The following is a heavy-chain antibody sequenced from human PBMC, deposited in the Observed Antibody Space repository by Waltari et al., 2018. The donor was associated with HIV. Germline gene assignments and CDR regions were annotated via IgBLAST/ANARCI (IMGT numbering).Heavy chain of an antibody. CDR2: INHSGST. V-gene: IGHV4-34*01. Sequence: QVQLQQWGAGLLKPSETLSLTCAVYGGSLSGYYWSWIRQPPGKGLEWIGEINHSGSTNYKPSLKSRVTISVDTSKNQFSLKMSSVTAADTAVYYCAVNRGYSSSWYGDAFDIWGQGTMVTVSS. J-gene: IGHJ3*02. CDR3: AVNRGYSSSWYGDAFDI. D-gene: IGHD6-13*01. CDR1: GGSLSGYY.